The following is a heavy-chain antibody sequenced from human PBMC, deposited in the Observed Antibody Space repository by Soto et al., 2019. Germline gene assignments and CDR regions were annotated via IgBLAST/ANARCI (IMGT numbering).Heavy chain of an antibody. Sequence: QVQLQQWGAGLLKPSETLSLTCAVYGGSFSGYYWSWIRQPPGKGLEWIGEINHSGSTNYNPSLKSRVTISVDPSKNHFSLKLSSVTAADTAVYYCARGGHDYGGNLDYWGQGTLVTVSS. J-gene: IGHJ4*02. CDR1: GGSFSGYY. CDR2: INHSGST. D-gene: IGHD4-17*01. CDR3: ARGGHDYGGNLDY. V-gene: IGHV4-34*01.